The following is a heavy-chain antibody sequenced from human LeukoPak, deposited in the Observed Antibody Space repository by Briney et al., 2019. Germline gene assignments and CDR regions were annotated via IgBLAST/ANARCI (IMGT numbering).Heavy chain of an antibody. D-gene: IGHD2-2*01. J-gene: IGHJ4*02. CDR1: GFTFSNAW. CDR3: TTAFDIVVVPAARGDY. Sequence: GGSLRLSCAASGFTFSNAWMSWVRQAPGKGLEWVGRIKSKTDGGTTDYAAPVKGRFTISRDDSKNTLYLQMNSLKTEDTAVYYCTTAFDIVVVPAARGDYWGQGTLVTVSS. CDR2: IKSKTDGGTT. V-gene: IGHV3-15*01.